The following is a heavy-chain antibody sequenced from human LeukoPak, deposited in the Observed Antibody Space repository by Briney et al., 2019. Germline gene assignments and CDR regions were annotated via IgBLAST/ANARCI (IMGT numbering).Heavy chain of an antibody. D-gene: IGHD3-10*01. V-gene: IGHV3-9*01. CDR3: AKSITMVRGVPYFYFDY. J-gene: IGHJ4*02. CDR1: GFTFDDYA. CDR2: ITWNSGSK. Sequence: GGSLRLSCAASGFTFDDYAMYWVRQALGKGLEWVSSITWNSGSKVYADSVKGRFTISRDNSKNTLYLQMNSLRAEDTAVYYCAKSITMVRGVPYFYFDYWGQGTLVTVSS.